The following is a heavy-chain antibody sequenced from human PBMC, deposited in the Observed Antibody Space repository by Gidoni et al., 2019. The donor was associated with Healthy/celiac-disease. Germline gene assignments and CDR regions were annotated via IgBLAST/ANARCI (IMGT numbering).Heavy chain of an antibody. Sequence: QVQLVQSGAEVKKPGASVKVSCKASGYTFTSYDINWVRQATGQGLEWMGWMNPNSGNTGYAQKFQGRVTMTRNTSISTAYMELSSLRSEDTAVYYCASLSIAAVGNYYYYGMDVWGQGTTVTVSS. CDR1: GYTFTSYD. V-gene: IGHV1-8*01. J-gene: IGHJ6*02. CDR2: MNPNSGNT. D-gene: IGHD6-6*01. CDR3: ASLSIAAVGNYYYYGMDV.